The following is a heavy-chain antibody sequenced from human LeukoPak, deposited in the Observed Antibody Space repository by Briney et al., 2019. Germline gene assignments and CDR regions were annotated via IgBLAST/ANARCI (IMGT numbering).Heavy chain of an antibody. J-gene: IGHJ4*02. CDR3: ATTVTTRVDY. D-gene: IGHD4-17*01. CDR1: GFTFSSYA. CDR2: ISGSGGRT. Sequence: GGSLRLSCAASGFTFSSYAMSWVRQVPGKGLEWVSSISGSGGRTYYANSVKGRFTISRDNSKNTLYLQMNSLRAEDTAVYYCATTVTTRVDYWGQGTLVTVSS. V-gene: IGHV3-23*01.